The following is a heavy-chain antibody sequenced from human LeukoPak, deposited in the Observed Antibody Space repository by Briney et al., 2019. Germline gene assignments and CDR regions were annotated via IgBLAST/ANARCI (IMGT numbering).Heavy chain of an antibody. V-gene: IGHV4-59*08. CDR2: LFHSGTR. CDR3: ARGQYSSGWYNYYYMDV. D-gene: IGHD6-19*01. J-gene: IGHJ6*03. CDR1: GGSITSYY. Sequence: SETLSLTCTVSGGSITSYYWSWIRQPPGKGLEWIGYLFHSGTRRYNPSLKSRVAISADTTKNQIFLTLNSTTAADTAVYYCARGQYSSGWYNYYYMDVWGKGTTVTVSS.